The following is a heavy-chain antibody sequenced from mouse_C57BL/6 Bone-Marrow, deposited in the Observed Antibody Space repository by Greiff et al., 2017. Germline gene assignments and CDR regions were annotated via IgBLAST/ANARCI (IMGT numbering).Heavy chain of an antibody. CDR3: TVYYDYDGGAWFAY. D-gene: IGHD2-4*01. J-gene: IGHJ3*01. V-gene: IGHV1-15*01. CDR2: IDPETGGT. CDR1: GYTFTNYE. Sequence: VQLQQSGAELVRPGASVTLSCKASGYTFTNYEMHWVKQTPVHGLEWIGAIDPETGGTAYNQKFKGKAILTADKSSSTAYMELRSLTSEYSVVYYCTVYYDYDGGAWFAYWGEGTLVTVSA.